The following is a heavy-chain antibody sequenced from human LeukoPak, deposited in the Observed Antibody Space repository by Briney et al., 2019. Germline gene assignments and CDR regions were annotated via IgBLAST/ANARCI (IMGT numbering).Heavy chain of an antibody. CDR1: GFTFSSYS. V-gene: IGHV3-21*01. Sequence: PGGSLRLSCAASGFTFSSYSMNWVRQAPGKGLEWVSSISSSSSYIYYADSVKGRFTISRDNAKNSLYLQMNSLRAEDTAVYYCAREAGYSYGYYFDYWGQGTLVTASA. CDR3: AREAGYSYGYYFDY. J-gene: IGHJ4*02. CDR2: ISSSSSYI. D-gene: IGHD5-18*01.